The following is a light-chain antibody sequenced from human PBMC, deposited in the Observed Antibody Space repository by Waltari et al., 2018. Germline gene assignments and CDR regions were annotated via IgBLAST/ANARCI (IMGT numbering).Light chain of an antibody. CDR3: QQYGGSPPYT. V-gene: IGKV3-20*01. Sequence: EIVLTQSPGTLSLSPGERATLSCRASQSINNNYLAWYQQKPGQAPRLLIYLASSRATGIPDRFSGSGSGTDFTLTISRLEPEDFAVYYCQQYGGSPPYTFGQGTKLEIE. CDR2: LAS. CDR1: QSINNNY. J-gene: IGKJ2*01.